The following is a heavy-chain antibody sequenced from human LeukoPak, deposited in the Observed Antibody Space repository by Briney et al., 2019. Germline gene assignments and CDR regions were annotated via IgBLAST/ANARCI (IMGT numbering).Heavy chain of an antibody. CDR1: GDSVSNYSAA. Sequence: SQTLSLTCVISGDSVSNYSAAWEWIRQSPSRGLEWLGRTYYRSKWYTDYALSVKSRITVSPDTSKNQFSPQLNSVTPEDTAVYYCARSLRGTYLGALDYWGQGTLVTASS. V-gene: IGHV6-1*01. D-gene: IGHD7-27*01. CDR3: ARSLRGTYLGALDY. J-gene: IGHJ4*02. CDR2: TYYRSKWYT.